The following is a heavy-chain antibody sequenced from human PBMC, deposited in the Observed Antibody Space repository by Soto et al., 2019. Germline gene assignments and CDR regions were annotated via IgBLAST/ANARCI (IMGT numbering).Heavy chain of an antibody. Sequence: QVTLKESGPLLVRPTETLTLTCTVSGFSLTTARMGLTWIRQPPGKALEWLAHIFSNDEKSYRTSLKSRLTPSKDTYRTQVVLIMANMDPVETGTYYCARVRSNYYGSGSYYFDYWGQGTLVTVSS. CDR1: GFSLTTARMG. J-gene: IGHJ4*02. CDR3: ARVRSNYYGSGSYYFDY. D-gene: IGHD3-10*01. V-gene: IGHV2-26*01. CDR2: IFSNDEK.